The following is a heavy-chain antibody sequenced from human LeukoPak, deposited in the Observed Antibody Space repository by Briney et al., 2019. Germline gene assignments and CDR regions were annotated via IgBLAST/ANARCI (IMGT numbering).Heavy chain of an antibody. V-gene: IGHV1-69*05. CDR1: GYTFTSYG. D-gene: IGHD6-19*01. Sequence: GASVKVSCKASGYTFTSYGISWVRQAPGQGLEWMGGIIPIFGTANYAQKFQGRVTITTDESTSTAYMELSSLASEDTAVYYCASGPIAVAPQEYYYYMDVWGKGTTVTVSS. CDR3: ASGPIAVAPQEYYYYMDV. J-gene: IGHJ6*03. CDR2: IIPIFGTA.